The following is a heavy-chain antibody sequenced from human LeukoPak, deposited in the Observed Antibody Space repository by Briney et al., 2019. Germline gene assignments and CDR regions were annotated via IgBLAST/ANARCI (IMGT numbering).Heavy chain of an antibody. J-gene: IGHJ3*02. V-gene: IGHV3-23*01. Sequence: PGGSLRLSCAASGFTFSSYAMSWVRQAPGKGLEWVSTFSGSGFSTYYADSVKGRFTISRDNSKNTLYLQMNGLRAEDTAVYYCASPTSGYDGFDIWGQGTMVTVSS. D-gene: IGHD5-12*01. CDR1: GFTFSSYA. CDR3: ASPTSGYDGFDI. CDR2: FSGSGFST.